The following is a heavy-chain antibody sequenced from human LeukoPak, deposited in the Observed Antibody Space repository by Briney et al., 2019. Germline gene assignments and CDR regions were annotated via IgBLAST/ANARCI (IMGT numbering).Heavy chain of an antibody. CDR3: AKEMMAPYDSSGYYYS. CDR2: ISGSGGST. D-gene: IGHD3-22*01. CDR1: AFTFRPYA. J-gene: IGHJ4*02. V-gene: IGHV3-23*01. Sequence: GGSLRLSCAASAFTFRPYAMIWVRQAPGKGLEWVSAISGSGGSTYYADSVKGRFTISRDNSKSTLSLQMNSLRAEDTAVYYCAKEMMAPYDSSGYYYSWGQGTLVTVSS.